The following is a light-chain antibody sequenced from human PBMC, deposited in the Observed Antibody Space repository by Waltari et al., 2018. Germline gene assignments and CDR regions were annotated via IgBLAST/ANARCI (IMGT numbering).Light chain of an antibody. J-gene: IGKJ5*01. V-gene: IGKV1-39*01. CDR3: QRTYSTPWA. CDR2: AAS. Sequence: DIQMTQSPSSLSASVGDRVTITCRASQSISSYLTWYQQQPGKAPKLLIYAASSLTSGAPSRCSSSASATDFTITSSRLQPEDVATYYCQRTYSTPWAFGQGTRLEIK. CDR1: QSISSY.